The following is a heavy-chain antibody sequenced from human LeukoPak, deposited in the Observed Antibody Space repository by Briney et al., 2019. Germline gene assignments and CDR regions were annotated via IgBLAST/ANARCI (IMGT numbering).Heavy chain of an antibody. J-gene: IGHJ4*02. D-gene: IGHD1-26*01. CDR3: ASSGSYEYYFDY. Sequence: GGSLRLSCAASGFTFSSYAMSWVRQAPGKGLEWASGISWNSGSIGYADSVKGRFTISRDNAKNSLYLQMNSLRAEDTALYYCASSGSYEYYFDYWGQGTLVTVSS. CDR1: GFTFSSYA. V-gene: IGHV3-9*01. CDR2: ISWNSGSI.